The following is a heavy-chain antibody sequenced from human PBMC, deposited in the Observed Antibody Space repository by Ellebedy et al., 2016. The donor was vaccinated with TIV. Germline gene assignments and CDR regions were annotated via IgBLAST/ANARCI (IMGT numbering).Heavy chain of an antibody. D-gene: IGHD2-15*01. Sequence: PGGSLRLSCAASGFRFSSYGIHWVRQAPGKGLEWVAIIWYDGFNKFYVDSVKGRFTISRDNSKNTLDLQMNSLRAEDTAVYYCARAPTVDYSLIDYYGMDVWGQGTTVTVSS. CDR1: GFRFSSYG. J-gene: IGHJ6*02. CDR3: ARAPTVDYSLIDYYGMDV. CDR2: IWYDGFNK. V-gene: IGHV3-33*01.